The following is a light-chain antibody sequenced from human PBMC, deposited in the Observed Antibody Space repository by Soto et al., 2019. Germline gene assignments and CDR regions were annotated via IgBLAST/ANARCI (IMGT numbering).Light chain of an antibody. J-gene: IGLJ3*02. CDR2: SNN. CDR1: SSNIGRNY. CDR3: AAWDDILRGV. V-gene: IGLV1-47*02. Sequence: QAVLTQPPSASGTPGQKVTISCSGSSSNIGRNYVSWYQYLPGTAPKLLIYSNNQRPSGVPDRFSASKSGTSASLAISELRSEDEADYFCAAWDDILRGVFGGGTKVTVL.